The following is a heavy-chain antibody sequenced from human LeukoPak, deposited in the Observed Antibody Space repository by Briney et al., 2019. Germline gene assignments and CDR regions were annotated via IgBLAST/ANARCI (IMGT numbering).Heavy chain of an antibody. CDR1: GYTFTGYY. D-gene: IGHD5-18*01. J-gene: IGHJ4*02. Sequence: ASVKVSCKASGYTFTGYYMHWVRQAPGQGLEWMGWINPNSGGTNYAQKFQGRVTMTRDTSISTAYMEVSRLRSDDTAVYYCARDRQEYSYGANFDYWGQGTLVTVSS. V-gene: IGHV1-2*02. CDR2: INPNSGGT. CDR3: ARDRQEYSYGANFDY.